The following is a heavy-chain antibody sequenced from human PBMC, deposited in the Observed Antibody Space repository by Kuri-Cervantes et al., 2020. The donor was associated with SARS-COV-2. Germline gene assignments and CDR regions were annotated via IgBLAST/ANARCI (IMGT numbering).Heavy chain of an antibody. D-gene: IGHD6-13*01. V-gene: IGHV4-34*01. Sequence: ESLKISCAAYGGSFSGYYWSWIRQPPGKGLEWIGEINHSGSTNYNPSLKSRVTISVDTSKNQFSLKLSSVTAADTAVYYCARDVSGYSSSWYGPYYFDYWGQGTLVTVSS. CDR2: INHSGST. CDR1: GGSFSGYY. J-gene: IGHJ4*02. CDR3: ARDVSGYSSSWYGPYYFDY.